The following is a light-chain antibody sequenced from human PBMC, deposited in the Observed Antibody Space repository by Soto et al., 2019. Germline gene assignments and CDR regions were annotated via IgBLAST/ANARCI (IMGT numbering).Light chain of an antibody. V-gene: IGKV3-15*01. Sequence: EIVMTQSPATLSLSPGERATLSCRASQSVSSNLAWYQQKPGQAPRLLIYGASTRATGIPARFSGSGSGTEFTLTISRLGAEDFAVYYCQQNGSSPTTFGQGTRLEI. CDR2: GAS. CDR1: QSVSSN. CDR3: QQNGSSPTT. J-gene: IGKJ5*01.